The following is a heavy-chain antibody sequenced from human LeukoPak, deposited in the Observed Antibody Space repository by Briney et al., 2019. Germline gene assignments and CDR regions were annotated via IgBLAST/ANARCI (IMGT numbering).Heavy chain of an antibody. CDR1: GFTFSSYA. J-gene: IGHJ4*02. CDR3: AKVGGWDYGGTIDY. CDR2: ISGSGGST. V-gene: IGHV3-23*01. Sequence: GGSLRLSCAASGFTFSSYAMSWVRQAPGKGLEWVSAISGSGGSTYYADSVKGRFTISRDNSKNTLYLQMNSLRAEDTAVYYCAKVGGWDYGGTIDYWGQGTLVTVSS. D-gene: IGHD4-23*01.